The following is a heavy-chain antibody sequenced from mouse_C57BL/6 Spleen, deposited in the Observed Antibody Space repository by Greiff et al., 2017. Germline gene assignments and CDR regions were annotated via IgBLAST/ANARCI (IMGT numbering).Heavy chain of an antibody. CDR1: GYAFSSSW. D-gene: IGHD1-1*01. V-gene: IGHV1-82*01. Sequence: LQLQESGPELVKPGASVKISCKASGYAFSSSWMNWVKQRPGKGLEWIGRIYPGDGDTNYNGNFKGKATLTADKSSSTAYMQLSSLTSEDSAVYFCAIYYDGSSGDYFDYWGQGTTLTVSS. J-gene: IGHJ2*01. CDR3: AIYYDGSSGDYFDY. CDR2: IYPGDGDT.